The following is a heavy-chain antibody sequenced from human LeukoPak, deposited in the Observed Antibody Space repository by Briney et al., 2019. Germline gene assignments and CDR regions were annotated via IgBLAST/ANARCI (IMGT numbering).Heavy chain of an antibody. CDR2: IYYSGST. CDR1: GGSISSGGYY. Sequence: SQTLSLTCTVSGGSISSGGYYWSWIRQHPGKGLEWIGYIYYSGSTYYNPSLKSRVTISVDTSKNQFSLKLSSVTAADTAVYYCARTPGIAATRAPPDAFDIWGQGTMVTVSS. D-gene: IGHD6-13*01. V-gene: IGHV4-31*03. CDR3: ARTPGIAATRAPPDAFDI. J-gene: IGHJ3*02.